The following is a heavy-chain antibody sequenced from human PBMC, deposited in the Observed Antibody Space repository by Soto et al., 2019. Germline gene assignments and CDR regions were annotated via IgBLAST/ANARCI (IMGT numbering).Heavy chain of an antibody. V-gene: IGHV1-69*08. CDR3: ARESTVTMFRGVIGWFDP. CDR1: GGTFSSYT. CDR2: IIPILGIA. Sequence: QVQLVQSGAEVKKPGSSVKVSCKASGGTFSSYTISWVRQAPGQGLEWMGRIIPILGIANYAQKFQGRVTMTADKPTSTAYMELSSMRSEDTAVYYCARESTVTMFRGVIGWFDPWGQGTLVTVSS. J-gene: IGHJ5*02. D-gene: IGHD3-10*01.